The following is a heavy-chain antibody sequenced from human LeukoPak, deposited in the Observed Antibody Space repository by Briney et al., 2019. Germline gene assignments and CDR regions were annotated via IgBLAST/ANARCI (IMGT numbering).Heavy chain of an antibody. Sequence: PGGSLRLSCAASGFTFSDYWMTWVRQSPGKGLEWVANIKQDGSEKNYVDSVKGRFTTSRDNAKNSLYLQMNSLRAEDTAVYYCVRGRLTTDYWGQGTLVTVSS. J-gene: IGHJ4*02. V-gene: IGHV3-7*05. D-gene: IGHD1-1*01. CDR3: VRGRLTTDY. CDR1: GFTFSDYW. CDR2: IKQDGSEK.